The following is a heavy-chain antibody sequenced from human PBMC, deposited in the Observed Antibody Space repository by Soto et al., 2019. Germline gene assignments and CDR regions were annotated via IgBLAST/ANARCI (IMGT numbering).Heavy chain of an antibody. Sequence: QITLKESGPTLVEPTQTLTLTCTFSGFSLSTTGVGVGWVRQPPGKALECLALIYWDDDKRYTPSLRSRLTITKDTSNSQVVLTMTNMDPGDTATYYCAHRRKRNSDWDSGCFDYWGPGTLVAVSS. CDR1: GFSLSTTGVG. J-gene: IGHJ4*02. D-gene: IGHD6-19*01. CDR2: IYWDDDK. V-gene: IGHV2-5*02. CDR3: AHRRKRNSDWDSGCFDY.